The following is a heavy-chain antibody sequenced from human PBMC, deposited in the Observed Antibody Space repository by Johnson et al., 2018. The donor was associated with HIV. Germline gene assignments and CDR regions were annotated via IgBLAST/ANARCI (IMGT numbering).Heavy chain of an antibody. J-gene: IGHJ3*02. CDR3: ARGYCSSTSCYAFFLPFDI. V-gene: IGHV3-20*04. D-gene: IGHD2-2*01. CDR1: GFTFDDYG. CDR2: INLHGGST. Sequence: VQLVESGGGVVRPGGSLRLSCAASGFTFDDYGMSWVRQAPGKGLELVSGINLHGGSTGYADPVKGRFTISTDNAKNSLYLQMNSLRAEDTALYYCARGYCSSTSCYAFFLPFDIWGQGTMVTVSS.